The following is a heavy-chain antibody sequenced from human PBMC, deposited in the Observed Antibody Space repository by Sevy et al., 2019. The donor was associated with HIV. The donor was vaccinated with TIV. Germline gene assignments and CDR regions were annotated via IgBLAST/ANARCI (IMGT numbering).Heavy chain of an antibody. CDR3: ARGRFGEPFDY. Sequence: GGYLRLSCAASGFTFSSYSMNWVRQAPGKGLEWVSYISSSSSTIYYADSVKGRFTISRDNAKNSLYLQMNSLRAEDTAVYYCARGRFGEPFDYWGQGTLVTVSS. D-gene: IGHD3-10*01. CDR2: ISSSSSTI. V-gene: IGHV3-48*01. CDR1: GFTFSSYS. J-gene: IGHJ4*02.